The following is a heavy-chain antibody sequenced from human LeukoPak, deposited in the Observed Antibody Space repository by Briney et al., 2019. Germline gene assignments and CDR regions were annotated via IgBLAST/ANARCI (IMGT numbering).Heavy chain of an antibody. D-gene: IGHD6-19*01. CDR1: GYTFTSYY. CDR3: ARDIAVAGTRGYYYGMDV. CDR2: INPSGGSR. Sequence: ASVKVSCKASGYTFTSYYMYWVRQAPGQGLEWMGIINPSGGSRSYAQKFQGRVTMTRDTSTSTVYMEVSSLRSEDTAVYYCARDIAVAGTRGYYYGMDVWGQGTTVIVSS. J-gene: IGHJ6*02. V-gene: IGHV1-46*01.